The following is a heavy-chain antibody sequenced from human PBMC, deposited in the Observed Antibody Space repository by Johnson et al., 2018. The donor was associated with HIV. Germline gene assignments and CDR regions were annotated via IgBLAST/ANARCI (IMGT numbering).Heavy chain of an antibody. D-gene: IGHD5-24*01. CDR2: ISYDGSNK. CDR1: GFRFSTYA. CDR3: AKWTRDGYNYVHAFDI. V-gene: IGHV3-30*04. J-gene: IGHJ3*02. Sequence: QVQLVESGGGVVQPGRSLRLSCAASGFRFSTYALHWVRQTPGKGLEWVAVISYDGSNKYYADSVKGRFTISRDNSKNTLYLQMNSLRAEDTAVYYCAKWTRDGYNYVHAFDIWGQGTMVTVSS.